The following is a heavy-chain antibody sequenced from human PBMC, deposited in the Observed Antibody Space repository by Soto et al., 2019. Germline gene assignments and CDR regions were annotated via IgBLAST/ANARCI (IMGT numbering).Heavy chain of an antibody. Sequence: QVQLVQSGAEVKKPGSSVKVSCKASGGTFSSYTISWVRQAPGQGLEWMGRIIPILGIANYAQKFQGRVTMTADKSTSTADMALCSLRSEDTAVYYCARAVYSGYDYWGQGTLVTVSS. D-gene: IGHD5-12*01. CDR3: ARAVYSGYDY. CDR1: GGTFSSYT. J-gene: IGHJ4*02. CDR2: IIPILGIA. V-gene: IGHV1-69*02.